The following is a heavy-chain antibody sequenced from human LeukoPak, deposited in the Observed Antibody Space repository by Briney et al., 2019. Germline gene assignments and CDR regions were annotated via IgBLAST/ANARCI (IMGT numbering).Heavy chain of an antibody. CDR1: GYTFTSYA. J-gene: IGHJ4*02. V-gene: IGHV1-3*03. D-gene: IGHD6-19*01. CDR3: AREGEGIAVAGRSGYFDY. Sequence: ASVKVSCKASGYTFTSYAMHWVRQAPGQRLEWMGWINAGNGNTKYSQEFQGRVTITRDTSASTAYMELSSLRSEDMAVYYCAREGEGIAVAGRSGYFDYWGQGTLVTVSS. CDR2: INAGNGNT.